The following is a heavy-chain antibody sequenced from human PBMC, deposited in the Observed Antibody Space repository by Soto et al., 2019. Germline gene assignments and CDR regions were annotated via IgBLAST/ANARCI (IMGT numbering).Heavy chain of an antibody. V-gene: IGHV1-18*01. D-gene: IGHD2-2*01. J-gene: IGHJ6*02. CDR3: ARGYHDDYYYYGMDV. Sequence: GASVKVSCKASGGTFSSYAISWVRQAPGQGLEWMGWISAYNGNTNYAQKLQGRVTMTTDTSTSTAYMELRSLRSDDTAVYYCARGYHDDYYYYGMDVWGQGTTVTVSS. CDR2: ISAYNGNT. CDR1: GGTFSSYA.